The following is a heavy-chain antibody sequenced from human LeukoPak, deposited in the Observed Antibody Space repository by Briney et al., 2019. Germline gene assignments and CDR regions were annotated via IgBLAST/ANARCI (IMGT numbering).Heavy chain of an antibody. J-gene: IGHJ3*02. Sequence: ASVKVSCKASGGTFSNYAISWVRQAPGQGLEWMGWISAYNGNTNYAQKLQGRVTMTTDTSTSTAYMELRSLRSDDTAVYYCARSTYDSLGADAFDIWGQGTMVTVSS. D-gene: IGHD3-22*01. CDR3: ARSTYDSLGADAFDI. CDR2: ISAYNGNT. CDR1: GGTFSNYA. V-gene: IGHV1-18*01.